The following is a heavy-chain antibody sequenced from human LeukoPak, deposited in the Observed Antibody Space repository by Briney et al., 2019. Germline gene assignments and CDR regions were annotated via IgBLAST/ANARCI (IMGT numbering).Heavy chain of an antibody. D-gene: IGHD5-18*01. Sequence: SVKVSCKASGGTFSSYAISWVRQAPGQGVEWMGRIIPILGIANYAQKLQGRVTITADKSTSTAYMELSSLRSEDTAVYYCASDVQAIYYSSGMDVWGQGTTVTVSS. J-gene: IGHJ6*02. CDR2: IIPILGIA. V-gene: IGHV1-69*04. CDR3: ASDVQAIYYSSGMDV. CDR1: GGTFSSYA.